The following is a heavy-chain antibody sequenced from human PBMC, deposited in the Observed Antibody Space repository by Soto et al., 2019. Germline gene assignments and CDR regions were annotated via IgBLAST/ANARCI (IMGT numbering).Heavy chain of an antibody. CDR2: FYYSGST. CDR3: ARQVVDGAVAGAGSFAY. J-gene: IGHJ4*02. Sequence: QLQLQESGPGLVKPSETLSLTCTVSGGSISSTSYYWVWIRQPPGKGLEWIGSFYYSGSTYYNPSLGCRVTISVDTSENQFSLKLSSLTAADTAVYYCARQVVDGAVAGAGSFAYWGRGTLVTVSS. CDR1: GGSISSTSYY. D-gene: IGHD6-19*01. V-gene: IGHV4-39*01.